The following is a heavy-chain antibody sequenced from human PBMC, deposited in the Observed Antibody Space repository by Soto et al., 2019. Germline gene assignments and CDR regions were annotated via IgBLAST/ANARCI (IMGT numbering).Heavy chain of an antibody. CDR1: GFTFSDYY. V-gene: IGHV3-11*06. CDR3: ARWVTYYYDSSGRTN. Sequence: QVQLVESGGGLVKPGGSLRLSCAASGFTFSDYYMSWIRQAPGKGLEWVSYISSSSSYTNYADSVKGRFTISRDNAKNSLYLQMNSLRAEDTAVYYCARWVTYYYDSSGRTNWGQGTLVTVSS. CDR2: ISSSSSYT. J-gene: IGHJ4*02. D-gene: IGHD3-22*01.